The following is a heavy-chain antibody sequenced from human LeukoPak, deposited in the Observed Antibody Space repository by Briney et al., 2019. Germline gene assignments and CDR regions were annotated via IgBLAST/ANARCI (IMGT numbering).Heavy chain of an antibody. CDR1: GFTFTDYY. CDR3: AKVSRQQLVFDY. Sequence: GGSLRLSCSASGFTFTDYYMSWIRQAPGKGLEWVSAISGSGGSTYYADSVKGRFTISRDNSKNTLYLQMNSLRAEDTAVYYCAKVSRQQLVFDYWGQGTLVTVSS. D-gene: IGHD6-13*01. V-gene: IGHV3-23*01. CDR2: ISGSGGST. J-gene: IGHJ4*02.